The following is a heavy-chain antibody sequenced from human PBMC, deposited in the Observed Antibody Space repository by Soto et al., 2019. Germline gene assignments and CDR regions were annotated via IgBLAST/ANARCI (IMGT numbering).Heavy chain of an antibody. D-gene: IGHD6-6*01. CDR3: AREGKQLVRYAFDI. CDR1: GGTFSSYA. Sequence: GASVKVSFKASGGTFSSYAISWVRQAPGQGLEWMGGIIPIFGTANYAQKFQGRVTITADKSTSTAYMELSSLRSEDTAVYYCAREGKQLVRYAFDIWGQGTMVTVSS. J-gene: IGHJ3*02. V-gene: IGHV1-69*06. CDR2: IIPIFGTA.